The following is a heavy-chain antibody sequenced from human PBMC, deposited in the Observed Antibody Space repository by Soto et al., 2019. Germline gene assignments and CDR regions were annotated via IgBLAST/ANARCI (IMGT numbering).Heavy chain of an antibody. V-gene: IGHV1-69*02. CDR1: GGTFSSYT. CDR2: IIPILGIA. Sequence: QVQLVQSGAEVKKPGSSVKVSCKASGGTFSSYTISWVRQAPGQGLEWMGRIIPILGIANYAQKFQGRVTITADKSTSTAYMELSSLRSEDTAVYYGAGIRGHYCPRAFDYWGQGTLVTVSS. D-gene: IGHD3-22*01. CDR3: AGIRGHYCPRAFDY. J-gene: IGHJ4*02.